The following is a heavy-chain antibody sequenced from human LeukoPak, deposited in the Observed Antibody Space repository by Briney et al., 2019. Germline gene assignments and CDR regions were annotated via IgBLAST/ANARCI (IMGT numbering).Heavy chain of an antibody. D-gene: IGHD3-10*01. V-gene: IGHV1-2*02. CDR3: ASGVRRIRRCYGVNWFDP. J-gene: IGHJ5*02. CDR2: INPNSGGT. Sequence: ASVKVSCKAYGYTFTGYDMHWVRQAPGQGLEWMGWINPNSGGTNYAQKFQGRVTMTIDTSISTAYMELSRLNSNDTPFFYYASGVRRIRRCYGVNWFDPWGQGTLVTVSS. CDR1: GYTFTGYD.